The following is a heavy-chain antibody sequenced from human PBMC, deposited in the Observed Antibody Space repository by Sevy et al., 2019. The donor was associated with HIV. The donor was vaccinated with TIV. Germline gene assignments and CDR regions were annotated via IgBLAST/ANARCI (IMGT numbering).Heavy chain of an antibody. CDR1: GYSFTRYW. Sequence: GESLKISCKGSGYSFTRYWIGWVRQMPGKGLEWMGFIYPGDSDTKYSPSFQGQVTISADKSISTAYLQWSRLKASDNAMYYCARQEGTGECCWYFDYWGQGTLVTVSS. V-gene: IGHV5-51*01. J-gene: IGHJ4*02. CDR3: ARQEGTGECCWYFDY. D-gene: IGHD2-8*02. CDR2: IYPGDSDT.